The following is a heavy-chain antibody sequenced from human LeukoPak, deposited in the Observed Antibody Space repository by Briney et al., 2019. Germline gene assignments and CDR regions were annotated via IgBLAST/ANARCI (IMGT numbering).Heavy chain of an antibody. CDR1: GGSISYFY. J-gene: IGHJ6*03. CDR3: ARGRAAAGTKGYYYYYYYMDV. Sequence: SETLSLTCTVSGGSISYFYWSWIRQPAGKGLEWIGRIYTSGSTNYNPSLKSRVTMSVDTSKNQFSLKLSSVTAADTAVYYCARGRAAAGTKGYYYYYYYMDVWGKGTTVTISS. CDR2: IYTSGST. D-gene: IGHD6-13*01. V-gene: IGHV4-4*07.